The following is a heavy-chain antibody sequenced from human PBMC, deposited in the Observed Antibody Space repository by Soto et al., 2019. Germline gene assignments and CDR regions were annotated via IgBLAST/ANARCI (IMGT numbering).Heavy chain of an antibody. Sequence: PSETLSLTCTVSGGSISSYYWSWIRQPAGKGLEWIGRIYTSGSTNYNPSFKSRVTMSVDTSKNQFSLKLSSVTAADTAVYYCAREYYYDSSGYHGTVFDYWGQGTLVTVSS. V-gene: IGHV4-4*07. CDR2: IYTSGST. J-gene: IGHJ4*02. D-gene: IGHD3-22*01. CDR1: GGSISSYY. CDR3: AREYYYDSSGYHGTVFDY.